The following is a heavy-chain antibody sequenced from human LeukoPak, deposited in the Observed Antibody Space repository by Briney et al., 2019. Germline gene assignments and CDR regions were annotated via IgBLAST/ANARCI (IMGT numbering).Heavy chain of an antibody. CDR1: GGSMKSYY. D-gene: IGHD2-15*01. CDR3: ARGIVVVAQLGYYYYYMDV. J-gene: IGHJ6*03. CDR2: IYHTGST. V-gene: IGHV4-4*09. Sequence: SSETLSLTCIVSGGSMKSYYWNWIRQTPGKGLEWIGYIYHTGSTNYNPSLKSRVTISVDTSKNQFSLKLSSVTAADTAVYYCARGIVVVAQLGYYYYYMDVWGKGTTVTISS.